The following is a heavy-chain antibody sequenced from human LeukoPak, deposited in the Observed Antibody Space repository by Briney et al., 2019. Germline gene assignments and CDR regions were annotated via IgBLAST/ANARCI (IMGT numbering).Heavy chain of an antibody. D-gene: IGHD3-22*01. CDR1: GYTFTGYY. J-gene: IGHJ5*02. V-gene: IGHV1-69*13. CDR2: IIPIFGTA. Sequence: ASVTVSCKASGYTFTGYYMHWVRQAPGQGLEWMGGIIPIFGTANYAQKFQGRVTITADESTSTAYMELSSLRSEDTAVYYCARDPGDSSGPWGQGTLVTVSS. CDR3: ARDPGDSSGP.